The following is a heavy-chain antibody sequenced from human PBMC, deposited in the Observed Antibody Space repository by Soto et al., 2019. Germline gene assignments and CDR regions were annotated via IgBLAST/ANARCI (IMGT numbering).Heavy chain of an antibody. Sequence: SVKVSCKAPGDTFTIFAISWVRQAPGQGLEWMGGIIPTIGTTNYAQRFQGRITITGDESTGTAYMELSSLKSEDTAVYYCARDMGSGYDPGDYWG. V-gene: IGHV1-69*13. CDR1: GDTFTIFA. D-gene: IGHD5-12*01. CDR2: IIPTIGTT. J-gene: IGHJ4*01. CDR3: ARDMGSGYDPGDY.